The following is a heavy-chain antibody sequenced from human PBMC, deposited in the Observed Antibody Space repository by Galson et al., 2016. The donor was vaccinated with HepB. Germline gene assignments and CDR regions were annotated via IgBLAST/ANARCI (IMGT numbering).Heavy chain of an antibody. V-gene: IGHV4-34*01. J-gene: IGHJ6*02. CDR3: ARGNQWLKYYYYGMDV. CDR1: GGSFSGYY. D-gene: IGHD6-19*01. Sequence: SETLSLTCAVYGGSFSGYYWSWIRQPPGKGLEWIGEINHSGDSEYNPSLESPITISIDTSKNQFSLKLSSVTAADTAVYYCARGNQWLKYYYYGMDVWGQGTTVTVSS. CDR2: INHSGDS.